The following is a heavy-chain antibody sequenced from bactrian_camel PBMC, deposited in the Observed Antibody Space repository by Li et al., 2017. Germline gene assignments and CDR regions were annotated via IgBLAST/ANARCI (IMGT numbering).Heavy chain of an antibody. V-gene: IGHV3S53*01. CDR1: GYSLSRHC. CDR3: AADKTWYTNSLIDTAYNY. D-gene: IGHD2*01. J-gene: IGHJ4*01. CDR2: IESDGSR. Sequence: HVQLVESGGGSVHAGGSLRLSCTASGYSLSRHCIGWFRQAPGEPKEREGVARIESDGSRSYADSVKGRFTISPGNATNTVSLQMNGLKPEDTAMYYCAADKTWYTNSLIDTAYNYWGPGTQVTVS.